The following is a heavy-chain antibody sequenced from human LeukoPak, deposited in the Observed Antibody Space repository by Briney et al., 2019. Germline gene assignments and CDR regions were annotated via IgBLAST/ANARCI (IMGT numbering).Heavy chain of an antibody. Sequence: GRSLRLSCAASGFTFSSYGMHWVRQAPGKGLEWVAVISYDGSNKYYADSVKGRFTISRDNSKNTLYLQMNSLRAEDTAGYYCAKDDEQYSSGRLDPWGQGTLVTVSS. D-gene: IGHD6-19*01. CDR2: ISYDGSNK. J-gene: IGHJ5*02. CDR1: GFTFSSYG. V-gene: IGHV3-30*18. CDR3: AKDDEQYSSGRLDP.